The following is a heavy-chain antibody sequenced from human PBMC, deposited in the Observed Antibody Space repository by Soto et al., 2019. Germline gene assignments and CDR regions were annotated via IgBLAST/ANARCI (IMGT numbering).Heavy chain of an antibody. CDR1: GGSISNYY. CDR2: IYYSGTT. D-gene: IGHD6-19*01. J-gene: IGHJ6*02. V-gene: IGHV4-59*01. Sequence: SETLSLTCTVSGGSISNYYWTWIRQPPGKGLQWIGYIYYSGTTNYNPSLKSRVTISVDTSKNQFSLRLSSVTAADTAVYYCARDLGIAVAGPFYYYYGMDVWGQGTTVTVS. CDR3: ARDLGIAVAGPFYYYYGMDV.